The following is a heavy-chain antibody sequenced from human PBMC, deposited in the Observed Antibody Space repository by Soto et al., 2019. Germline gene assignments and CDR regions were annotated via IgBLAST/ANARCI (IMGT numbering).Heavy chain of an antibody. V-gene: IGHV1-69*13. CDR1: GGTFSSYA. CDR3: ARVIAYCGGDCYGFDY. D-gene: IGHD2-21*02. J-gene: IGHJ4*02. CDR2: IIPIFGTA. Sequence: ASVKVSCTASGGTFSSYAISWVRQAPGQGLEWMGGIIPIFGTANYAQKFRGRVTITADESTSTAYMELSSLRSEDTAVYYCARVIAYCGGDCYGFDYWGQGTLVTVSS.